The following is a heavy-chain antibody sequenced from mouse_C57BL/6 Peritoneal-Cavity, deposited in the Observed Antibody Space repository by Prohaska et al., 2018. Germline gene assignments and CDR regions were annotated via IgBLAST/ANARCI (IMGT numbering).Heavy chain of an antibody. V-gene: IGHV1-11*01. Sequence: IPLPQSGASLPTHLSSSTLASPSSGTTFTDHTLPWVKKRPGQGLEWIGRIYPVSGETNYNQKFMGKATFSVDRSSSTVYRVLKRRKAEEKEGEEGGKLKEVDEWGKRTTLTVSS. J-gene: IGHJ2*01. CDR3: GKLKEVDE. CDR2: IYPVSGET. CDR1: GTTFTDHT.